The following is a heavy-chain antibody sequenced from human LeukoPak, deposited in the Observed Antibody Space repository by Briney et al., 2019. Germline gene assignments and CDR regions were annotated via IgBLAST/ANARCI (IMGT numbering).Heavy chain of an antibody. D-gene: IGHD3-22*01. CDR3: ARTYYDSSDIYAFDI. CDR2: THYSGNT. J-gene: IGHJ3*02. V-gene: IGHV4-39*01. Sequence: PSQTLSLTCTVSGGSISSGDYYWSWIRQPPGKGLEWIGSTHYSGNTYYNPSLKSRVTISVDTSKNQFSLKLSSVTAADTAVYYCARTYYDSSDIYAFDIWGQGTMVTVSS. CDR1: GGSISSGDYY.